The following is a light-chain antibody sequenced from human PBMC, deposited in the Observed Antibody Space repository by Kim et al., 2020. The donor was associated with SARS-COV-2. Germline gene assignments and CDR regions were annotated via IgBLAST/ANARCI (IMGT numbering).Light chain of an antibody. Sequence: APGETATLSCGGNDIGRKSVHWYQQRPGQAPALVIYFDKDRPSGIPERFSGSNSENSATLTISRVEVGDEADYYCQVWDSSTDHVIFGGGTQLTVL. V-gene: IGLV3-21*01. CDR2: FDK. CDR1: DIGRKS. CDR3: QVWDSSTDHVI. J-gene: IGLJ2*01.